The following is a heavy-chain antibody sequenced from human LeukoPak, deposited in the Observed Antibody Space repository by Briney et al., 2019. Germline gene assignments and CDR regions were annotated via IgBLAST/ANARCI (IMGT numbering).Heavy chain of an antibody. CDR3: ASVFLEVRIAAADPYGMDV. V-gene: IGHV1-69*06. D-gene: IGHD6-13*01. J-gene: IGHJ6*04. CDR1: GGTFSSYA. CDR2: IIHMFGTA. Sequence: SVTVSCKASGGTFSSYAISWVRQAPGQGVEWMGGIIHMFGTANYAQKFQGRLTVTADKSTSTAYMELSSLRSEDTAVYYCASVFLEVRIAAADPYGMDVWGKGTTVTVSS.